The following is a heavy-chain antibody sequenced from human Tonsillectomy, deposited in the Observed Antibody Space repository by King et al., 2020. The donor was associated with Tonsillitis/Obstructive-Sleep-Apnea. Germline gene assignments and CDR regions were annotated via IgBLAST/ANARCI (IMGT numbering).Heavy chain of an antibody. Sequence: VQLVESGAEVKKPGSSVKVSCKASGGTFTTSAITWVRQAPGQGLEYVGRIIPVHDITNTAQTFQGRVTITANKSTSTAYMELRSLRSEDTALYYCATEGRSSYFDSWGQGTQVPVPS. V-gene: IGHV1-69*09. CDR2: IIPVHDIT. D-gene: IGHD6-6*01. CDR1: GGTFTTSA. CDR3: ATEGRSSYFDS. J-gene: IGHJ4*02.